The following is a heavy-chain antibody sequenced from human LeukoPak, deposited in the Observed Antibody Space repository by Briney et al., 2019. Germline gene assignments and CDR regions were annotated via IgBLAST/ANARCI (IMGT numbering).Heavy chain of an antibody. CDR1: GFTFSSYA. CDR3: AKSGSQRPDY. J-gene: IGHJ4*02. Sequence: GGSLRLSCAASGFTFSSYAMSWVRQAPGKGLEWVSGISGSGGSTYYADSVKGRFTTSRDNSKNTLYLQMNSLRAEDTAVYYCAKSGSQRPDYWGQGTLVTVSA. D-gene: IGHD3-10*01. V-gene: IGHV3-23*01. CDR2: ISGSGGST.